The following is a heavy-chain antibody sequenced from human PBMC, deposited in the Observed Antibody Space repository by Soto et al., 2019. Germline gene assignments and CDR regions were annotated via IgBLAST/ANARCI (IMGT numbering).Heavy chain of an antibody. Sequence: LRLSCAASGFTFSSYAMHWVRQAPGKGLEWVAVISYDGSNKYYADSVKGRFTISRDNSKNTLYLQMNSLRAEGTAVYYCARDRWNYDILTGSDYYYGMDVWGQGTTVTVSS. CDR2: ISYDGSNK. CDR1: GFTFSSYA. CDR3: ARDRWNYDILTGSDYYYGMDV. V-gene: IGHV3-30-3*01. D-gene: IGHD3-9*01. J-gene: IGHJ6*02.